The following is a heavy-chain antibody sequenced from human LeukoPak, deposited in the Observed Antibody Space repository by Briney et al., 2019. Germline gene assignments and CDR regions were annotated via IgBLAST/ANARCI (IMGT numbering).Heavy chain of an antibody. J-gene: IGHJ5*02. Sequence: ASVKVSCKASGYTFTSYAMNWVRQAPGQGLEWMGWINTNTGNPTYAQGFTGRFVFSLDTSVSTAYLQISSLKAEDTAVYYCAREGAGYCSSTSCYARFDPWGQGTLVTVSS. CDR3: AREGAGYCSSTSCYARFDP. D-gene: IGHD2-2*01. CDR1: GYTFTSYA. CDR2: INTNTGNP. V-gene: IGHV7-4-1*02.